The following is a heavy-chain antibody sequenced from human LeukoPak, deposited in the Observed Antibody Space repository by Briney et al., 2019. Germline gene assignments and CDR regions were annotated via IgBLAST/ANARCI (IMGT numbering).Heavy chain of an antibody. D-gene: IGHD6-25*01. CDR2: IWYDGTNK. CDR1: GFTFSSYA. J-gene: IGHJ4*02. V-gene: IGHV3-33*01. CDR3: ARYSSGWPGYFDY. Sequence: GGSLRLSCAASGFTFSSYAMHWVRQAPGRGLDWVALIWYDGTNKYYADSVKGRFTVSRDNSKNSLYLQMNSLRAEDTAVYYCARYSSGWPGYFDYWGQGTLVTVSS.